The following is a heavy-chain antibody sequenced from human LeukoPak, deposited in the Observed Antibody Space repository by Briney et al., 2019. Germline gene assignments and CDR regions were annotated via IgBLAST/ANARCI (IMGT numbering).Heavy chain of an antibody. V-gene: IGHV4-59*01. CDR1: GGSISSYY. D-gene: IGHD2-15*01. CDR3: ARDSVAVAGDRAFDI. Sequence: PSETLSLTCTVSGGSISSYYWSWIRQPPGKGLEWSGYIYYSGSTNYNPSLKSRVTISVDSSKNQFSLKLSSVTAADTAVYYCARDSVAVAGDRAFDIWGHGTMVTVSS. CDR2: IYYSGST. J-gene: IGHJ3*02.